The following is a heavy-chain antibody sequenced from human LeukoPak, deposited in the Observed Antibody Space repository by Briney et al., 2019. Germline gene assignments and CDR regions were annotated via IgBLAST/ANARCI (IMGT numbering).Heavy chain of an antibody. CDR1: GFTFSSYG. CDR3: ATSSGYSYGSFDY. Sequence: GGSLRLSCAASGFTFSSYGMHWVRQAPGKGLEWVAVIPYDGSNKYYADSVKGRFTISRDNSKNTLYLQMNSLRAEDTAVYYCATSSGYSYGSFDYWGQGTLVTVSS. V-gene: IGHV3-30*03. D-gene: IGHD5-18*01. J-gene: IGHJ4*02. CDR2: IPYDGSNK.